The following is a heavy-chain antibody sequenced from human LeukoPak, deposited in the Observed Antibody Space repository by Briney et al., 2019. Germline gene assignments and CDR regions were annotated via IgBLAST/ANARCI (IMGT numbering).Heavy chain of an antibody. CDR2: IHYSGNT. Sequence: SETLSLTCAVSGGSISDYFWGWIRQPPGKGLEWIGYIHYSGNTNYNPSLNSRVSISVDTSKNQFSLKLNSVTAADTAVYYCARGAYGSSWFFYYWGQGTLVTVSS. J-gene: IGHJ4*02. CDR1: GGSISDYF. V-gene: IGHV4-59*01. CDR3: ARGAYGSSWFFYY. D-gene: IGHD6-13*01.